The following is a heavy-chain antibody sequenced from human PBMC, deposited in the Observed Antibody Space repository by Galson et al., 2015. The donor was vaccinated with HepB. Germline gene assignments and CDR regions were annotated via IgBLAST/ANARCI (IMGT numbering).Heavy chain of an antibody. V-gene: IGHV3-7*03. Sequence: SLRLSCAASGFTVSSYWMSWVRQAPGKGLEWVASIKQDGSVTHYVGSVKGRFTISGDNAKNSLYLQMNSLRAEDTAIYYCAKADDSSGYYYGGADYWGQGTLVTVSS. CDR3: AKADDSSGYYYGGADY. J-gene: IGHJ4*02. CDR1: GFTVSSYW. D-gene: IGHD3-22*01. CDR2: IKQDGSVT.